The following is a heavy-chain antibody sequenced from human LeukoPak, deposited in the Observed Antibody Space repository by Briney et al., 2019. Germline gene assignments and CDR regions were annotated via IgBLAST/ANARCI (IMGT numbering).Heavy chain of an antibody. J-gene: IGHJ4*02. CDR3: AVYCGGSSCYYRYFDY. D-gene: IGHD2-15*01. CDR1: GYTFTSYG. V-gene: IGHV1-18*01. Sequence: ASVRVSCTASGYTFTSYGISWVRQAPGQGLEWMGWISAYNGNTNYAQTFQGRVTITADKSTSTAYMELSSLRSEDTAVYYCAVYCGGSSCYYRYFDYWGQGTLVTVSS. CDR2: ISAYNGNT.